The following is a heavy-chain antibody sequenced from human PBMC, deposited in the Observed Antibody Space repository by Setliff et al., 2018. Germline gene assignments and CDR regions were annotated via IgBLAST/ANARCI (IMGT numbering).Heavy chain of an antibody. J-gene: IGHJ4*02. Sequence: PSETLSLTCTVSGGSISSSSYYWGWIRQPPGKGLEWIGSIYYSGSTYYNPSLKSRVTISVDTSKNQFSLKLSSVTAADTAVYYCARETTAWGYVDTAMVTFIDQWGQGTLVTVSS. D-gene: IGHD5-18*01. CDR2: IYYSGST. V-gene: IGHV4-39*07. CDR3: ARETTAWGYVDTAMVTFIDQ. CDR1: GGSISSSSYY.